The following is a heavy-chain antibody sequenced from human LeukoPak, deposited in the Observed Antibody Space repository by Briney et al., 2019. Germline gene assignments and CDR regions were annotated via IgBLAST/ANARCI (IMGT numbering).Heavy chain of an antibody. CDR1: GYTFTGYY. J-gene: IGHJ6*03. V-gene: IGHV1-2*02. Sequence: ASVKVSCKASGYTFTGYYMHWVRQAPGQGLEWMVWINPNSGGTKYAQKFQGRVTMTRDTSISTAYMELSRLRSDDTAVYYCARGGGIQLWPKYYYYMDVWGKGTTVTISS. D-gene: IGHD5-18*01. CDR3: ARGGGIQLWPKYYYYMDV. CDR2: INPNSGGT.